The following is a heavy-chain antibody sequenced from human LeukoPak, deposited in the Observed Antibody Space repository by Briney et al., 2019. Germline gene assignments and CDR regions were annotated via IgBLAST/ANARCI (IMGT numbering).Heavy chain of an antibody. D-gene: IGHD5-24*01. Sequence: ASVKVSCKASGGTFSSYAISWVRQAPGQGLEWVGGIIPIFGTANYAQKFQGRVTITADESTSTAYMELSSLRSEDTAVYYCARCRVEMATITAVDYWGQGTLVTVSS. CDR3: ARCRVEMATITAVDY. V-gene: IGHV1-69*13. J-gene: IGHJ4*02. CDR2: IIPIFGTA. CDR1: GGTFSSYA.